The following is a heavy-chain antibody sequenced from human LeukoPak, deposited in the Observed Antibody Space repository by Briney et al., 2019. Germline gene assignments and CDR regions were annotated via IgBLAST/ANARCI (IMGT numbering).Heavy chain of an antibody. CDR3: SRVGGDYGGYNWFDP. CDR2: INPSGGST. D-gene: IGHD4-17*01. CDR1: GYTFTGYY. V-gene: IGHV1-46*01. Sequence: GASVKVSCKASGYTFTGYYMHWVRQAPGQGLEWMGIINPSGGSTSYAQKFQGRVTMTRDMSTSTVYMELSSLRSEDTAVYYCSRVGGDYGGYNWFDPWGQGTLVTVSS. J-gene: IGHJ5*02.